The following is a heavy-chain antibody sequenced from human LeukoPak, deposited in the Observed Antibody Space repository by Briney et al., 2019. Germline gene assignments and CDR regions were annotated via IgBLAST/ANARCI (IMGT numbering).Heavy chain of an antibody. Sequence: GGSLRLSCAASGFTFSSYWMSWVRQAPGKGLEWVSVIYSGGSTYYADSVKGRFTISRDNSKNTLYLQMNSLRAEDTAVYYCARWTTARGEVDYWGQGTLVTVSS. CDR2: IYSGGST. J-gene: IGHJ4*02. CDR3: ARWTTARGEVDY. CDR1: GFTFSSYW. D-gene: IGHD4-17*01. V-gene: IGHV3-53*01.